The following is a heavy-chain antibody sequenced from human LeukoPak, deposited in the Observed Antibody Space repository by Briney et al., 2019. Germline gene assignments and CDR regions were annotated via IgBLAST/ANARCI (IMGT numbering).Heavy chain of an antibody. CDR2: IIPIFGTA. CDR3: ARAVGYYGSSGYDYYYYYMGV. Sequence: ASVKVSCKASGGTFSSYAISWVRQAPGQGLEWMGGIIPIFGTANYAQTFQGRVTITTDESTITAYMELSSLRSEDTAVYYCARAVGYYGSSGYDYYYYYMGVWGKGTTVTVSS. V-gene: IGHV1-69*05. J-gene: IGHJ6*03. CDR1: GGTFSSYA. D-gene: IGHD3-22*01.